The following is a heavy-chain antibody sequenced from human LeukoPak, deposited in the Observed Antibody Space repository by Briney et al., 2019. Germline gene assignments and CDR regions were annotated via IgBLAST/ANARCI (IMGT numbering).Heavy chain of an antibody. D-gene: IGHD2-21*01. CDR3: AGKGDSFDI. CDR1: GFTFSSYG. CDR2: ISGSGGST. V-gene: IGHV3-23*01. Sequence: GGTLRLSCAASGFTFSSYGMSWVRQAPGKGLEWVSAISGSGGSTYYADSVKGRFTISRDNSKNTLYLQMNSLRAEDTAVYYCAGKGDSFDIWGQGTMVTVSS. J-gene: IGHJ3*02.